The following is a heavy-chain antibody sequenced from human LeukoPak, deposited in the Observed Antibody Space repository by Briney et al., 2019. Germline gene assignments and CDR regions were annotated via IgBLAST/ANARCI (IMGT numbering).Heavy chain of an antibody. D-gene: IGHD4-17*01. CDR1: GFTFSSYG. V-gene: IGHV3-33*01. CDR3: ARDLGVTTTGGYFDY. Sequence: PGGPLRLSCPASGFTFSSYGIHWVRQAPGNGRQWVACMWYDGSTKYYADSVKGRFTLSRDNSKNTLYLQMNSLRAEDTAVYYCARDLGVTTTGGYFDYWGQGTLVTVSS. CDR2: MWYDGSTK. J-gene: IGHJ4*02.